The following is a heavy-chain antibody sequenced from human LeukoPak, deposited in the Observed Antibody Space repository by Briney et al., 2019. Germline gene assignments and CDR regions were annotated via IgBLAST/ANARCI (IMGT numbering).Heavy chain of an antibody. CDR2: INGGNGNT. Sequence: ASVTVSCTTSGYTFTSYGMHWVRQAPGQSLEWMGWINGGNGNTKYSEKFQGRVTIIRDTSARTAYMELSSLRSEDTAVYYCARVPLHDDSGHYYPHWGQGTLVTVSS. CDR1: GYTFTSYG. J-gene: IGHJ1*01. D-gene: IGHD3-22*01. CDR3: ARVPLHDDSGHYYPH. V-gene: IGHV1-3*01.